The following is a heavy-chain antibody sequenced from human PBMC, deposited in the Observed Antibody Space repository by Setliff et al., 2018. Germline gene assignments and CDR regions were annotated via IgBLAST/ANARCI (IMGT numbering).Heavy chain of an antibody. J-gene: IGHJ6*03. Sequence: SETLSLTCAVYGGSFSTYYWSWIRHPAGKGLEWIGRVYTNGGSDYNPFLKSRVSISLDTSKNQFSLKLISVTAADTAVYYCARANKKLDYYYYYYMDVWGKGTTVTAP. CDR2: VYTNGGS. CDR1: GGSFSTYY. V-gene: IGHV4-59*10. D-gene: IGHD1-1*01. CDR3: ARANKKLDYYYYYYMDV.